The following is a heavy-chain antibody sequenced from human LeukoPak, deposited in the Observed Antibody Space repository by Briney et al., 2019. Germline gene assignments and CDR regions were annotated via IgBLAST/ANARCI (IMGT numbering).Heavy chain of an antibody. CDR1: GFSLSTSGVG. J-gene: IGHJ4*02. V-gene: IGHV2-5*02. CDR3: AGSRGYSYGEAFDY. D-gene: IGHD5-18*01. Sequence: SGPTLVKPTQTLTLTCTFSGFSLSTSGVGVGWIRQPPGKALEWLALIYWDDDKRYSPSLKSSLTITKDTSKNQVVLTMTDMDPVDTATYYCAGSRGYSYGEAFDYWGQGTLVTVSS. CDR2: IYWDDDK.